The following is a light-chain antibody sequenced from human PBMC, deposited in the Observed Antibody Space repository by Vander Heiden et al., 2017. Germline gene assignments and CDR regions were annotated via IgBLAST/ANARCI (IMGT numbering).Light chain of an antibody. J-gene: IGLJ2*01. CDR3: CSYASSSTWV. Sequence: QSALTQPASVSGSPGPSITISCTGTSSDVGSYNLVSWYQQHPGKAPILMMYEVSKRPSGVSNRVSGSKSGTTASLTISGLQAEDDADYYCCSYASSSTWVFGGGTKLTVL. CDR1: SSDVGSYNL. CDR2: EVS. V-gene: IGLV2-23*02.